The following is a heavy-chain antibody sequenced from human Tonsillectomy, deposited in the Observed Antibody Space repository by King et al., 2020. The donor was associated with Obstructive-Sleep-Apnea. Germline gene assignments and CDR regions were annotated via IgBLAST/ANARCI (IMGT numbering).Heavy chain of an antibody. D-gene: IGHD3-10*01. Sequence: VQLVESGGGVVPGRSLRLSCAASGFTFSSYAMHWVRQAPGKGLEWVAVISYDGSNKYYADSVKGRFTISRDNSKNTLYLQMNSLRAEDTAVYYCARGGFGEIEHFDYWGQGTLVTVSS. CDR3: ARGGFGEIEHFDY. CDR2: ISYDGSNK. V-gene: IGHV3-30-3*01. J-gene: IGHJ4*02. CDR1: GFTFSSYA.